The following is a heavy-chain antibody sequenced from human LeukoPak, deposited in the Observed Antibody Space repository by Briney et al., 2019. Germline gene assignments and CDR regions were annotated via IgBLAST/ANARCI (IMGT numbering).Heavy chain of an antibody. CDR1: GFTFSSSA. Sequence: GGSLRLSCAASGFTFSSSAMNWVRQAPGKGLEWVANINQDGSKKNYMDSVKGRFTISRDNAKNSLYLQMNSLRAEDTAVYYCEGAWSWGQGTLVTVSS. CDR3: EGAWS. CDR2: INQDGSKK. D-gene: IGHD6-19*01. J-gene: IGHJ5*02. V-gene: IGHV3-7*01.